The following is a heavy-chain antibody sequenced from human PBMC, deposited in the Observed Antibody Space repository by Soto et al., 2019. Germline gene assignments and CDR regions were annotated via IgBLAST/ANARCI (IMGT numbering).Heavy chain of an antibody. J-gene: IGHJ6*02. D-gene: IGHD3-10*01. CDR3: AKASGPMVRGVIITAYGMDV. CDR2: IIPIFGTA. CDR1: GGTFSSYA. Sequence: SVKVSCKASGGTFSSYAISWVRKAPGQGLEWMGGIIPIFGTANYAQKFQGRVTITADESTSTAYMELSSLRYEDTAVYYCAKASGPMVRGVIITAYGMDVWGQGTTVTVSS. V-gene: IGHV1-69*13.